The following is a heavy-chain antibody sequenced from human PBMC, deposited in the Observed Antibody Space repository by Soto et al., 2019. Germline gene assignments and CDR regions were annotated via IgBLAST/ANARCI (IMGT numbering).Heavy chain of an antibody. CDR1: GFTFSSHW. V-gene: IGHV3-7*01. J-gene: IGHJ3*02. D-gene: IGHD1-1*01. Sequence: EVQLVESGGGLVQPGGSLGLSCAASGFTFSSHWMSWVRQAPGKGLEWVANIRQDGREEQYSDTVKGRFTVSRDNAKNALYLQMKGLGVEDTAVYYGAKSEGYSFDIRGQGTMLTVSS. CDR3: AKSEGYSFDI. CDR2: IRQDGREE.